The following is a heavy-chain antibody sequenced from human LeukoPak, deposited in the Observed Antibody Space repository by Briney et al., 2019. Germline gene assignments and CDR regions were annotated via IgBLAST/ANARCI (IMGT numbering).Heavy chain of an antibody. Sequence: SVKVSCKASGGTFSSYAISWVRQAPGQGLEWMGRIIPILGIANYAQKFQGRVTITADKSTSTAYMELSSLRSEDTAVYYCARDSPNWNLDIDYYYGMDVWGQGTTVTVSS. CDR2: IIPILGIA. CDR1: GGTFSSYA. V-gene: IGHV1-69*04. D-gene: IGHD1-1*01. J-gene: IGHJ6*02. CDR3: ARDSPNWNLDIDYYYGMDV.